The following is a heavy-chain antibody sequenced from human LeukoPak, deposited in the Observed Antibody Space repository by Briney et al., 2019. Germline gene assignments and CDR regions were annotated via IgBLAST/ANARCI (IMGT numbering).Heavy chain of an antibody. D-gene: IGHD3-22*01. CDR3: ANSAYYDSIGTGGFDY. J-gene: IGHJ4*02. V-gene: IGHV1-18*04. CDR2: IGLKDGNT. CDR1: GYTFANYG. Sequence: ASVKVSGKASGYTFANYGINWLRQAPGQGLEWMAWIGLKDGNTNHGQQFQDRLIMTTDMSAATVYMELRNLKSDDTAVYYCANSAYYDSIGTGGFDYWGQGTLVTVSS.